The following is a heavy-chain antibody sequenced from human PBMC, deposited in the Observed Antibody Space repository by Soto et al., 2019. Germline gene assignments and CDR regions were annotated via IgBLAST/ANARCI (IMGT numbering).Heavy chain of an antibody. CDR2: ISSSSSYI. CDR1: GFTFSSYS. Sequence: GGSLRLSCAASGFTFSSYSMNWVRQAPGKGLEWVSSISSSSSYIYYADSVKGRFTISRDNAKNSLYLQMNSLRAEDTAVYYCARDHSTYYDFWSGYAPTFDYWGQGT. J-gene: IGHJ4*02. D-gene: IGHD3-3*01. CDR3: ARDHSTYYDFWSGYAPTFDY. V-gene: IGHV3-21*01.